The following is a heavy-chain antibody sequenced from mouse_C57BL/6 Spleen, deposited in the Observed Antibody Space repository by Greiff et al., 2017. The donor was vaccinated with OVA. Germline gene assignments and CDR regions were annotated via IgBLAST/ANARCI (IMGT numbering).Heavy chain of an antibody. CDR2: IDPSDSYT. CDR3: ASSSIYYGYEFAY. Sequence: QVQLQQPGAELVRPGTSVKLSCKASGYTFTSYWMHWVKQRPGQGLEWIGVIDPSDSYTNYNQKFKGKATLTVDTSSSTAYLQLSSLTSEDSAVYYCASSSIYYGYEFAYWGQGTLVTVSA. CDR1: GYTFTSYW. D-gene: IGHD2-2*01. J-gene: IGHJ3*01. V-gene: IGHV1-59*01.